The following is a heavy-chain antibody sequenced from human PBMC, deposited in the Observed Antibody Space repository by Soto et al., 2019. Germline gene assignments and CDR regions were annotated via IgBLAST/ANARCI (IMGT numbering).Heavy chain of an antibody. CDR1: GASVAGGSYY. J-gene: IGHJ5*02. D-gene: IGHD5-12*01. Sequence: QVQLRESGPGLVKPSQTLSLTCSVSGASVAGGSYYWSWVRQPPGKGLEWIGYIPSRGRPFYNPSLTSRGTISADTSKNQLSLQLTSVTAADTSVYYCARDTYSGYEFGLWCQGTLVTVSS. CDR2: IPSRGRP. V-gene: IGHV4-30-4*01. CDR3: ARDTYSGYEFGL.